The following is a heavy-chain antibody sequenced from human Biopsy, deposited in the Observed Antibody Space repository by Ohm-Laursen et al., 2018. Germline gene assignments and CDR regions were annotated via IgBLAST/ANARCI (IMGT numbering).Heavy chain of an antibody. Sequence: GTLSLTCTVSGDSISSYYWGWIRQSPGRGLEWIAYIYYSGSTDYNPSLKSRVTISLDTSKNQFSLKLSSVTAADTAIYYRAREAIGVATAFDIWGQGTMVTVSS. D-gene: IGHD5-12*01. CDR2: IYYSGST. CDR1: GDSISSYY. CDR3: AREAIGVATAFDI. V-gene: IGHV4-59*01. J-gene: IGHJ3*02.